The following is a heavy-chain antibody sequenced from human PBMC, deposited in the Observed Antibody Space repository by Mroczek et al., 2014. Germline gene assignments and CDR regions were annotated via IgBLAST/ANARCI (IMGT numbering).Heavy chain of an antibody. CDR3: ARGPSGYSYGPPYYYYYMDV. J-gene: IGHJ6*03. CDR2: INHSGST. CDR1: GGSFSGYY. Sequence: QVQLQQWGAGLLKPSETLSLTCAVYGGSFSGYYWSWIRQPPGKGLEWIGEINHSGSTNYNPSLKSRVTISVDTSKNQFSLKLSSVTAADTAVYYCARGPSGYSYGPPYYYYYMDVWGKGTTVTVSS. V-gene: IGHV4-34*01. D-gene: IGHD5-18*01.